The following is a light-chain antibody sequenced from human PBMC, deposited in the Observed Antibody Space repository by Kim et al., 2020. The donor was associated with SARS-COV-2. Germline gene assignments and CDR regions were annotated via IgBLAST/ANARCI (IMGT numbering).Light chain of an antibody. CDR1: KLGDKY. J-gene: IGLJ2*01. V-gene: IGLV3-1*01. CDR2: QDS. Sequence: YELTQPPSVSVSPGQTASITCSGDKLGDKYACWYQQKPGQSPVLVLYQDSKRPSGIPERFSGSNSGNTATLTISGTQAMDEADYYCQAWDSSTVVFGGGT. CDR3: QAWDSSTVV.